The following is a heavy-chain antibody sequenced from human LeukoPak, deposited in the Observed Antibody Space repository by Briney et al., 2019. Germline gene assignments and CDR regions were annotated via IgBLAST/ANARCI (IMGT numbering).Heavy chain of an antibody. Sequence: ASVKVSCKASEYSFTDYYIHWVRQAPGQGLEWMGWINPSSGGTNSAQKFQVRITLTRDTSISTAYMELSRLRSDDTAVYYCAAGPVYDYFEFWGQGTLVTVSS. CDR2: INPSSGGT. CDR1: EYSFTDYY. V-gene: IGHV1-2*02. J-gene: IGHJ4*02. CDR3: AAGPVYDYFEF. D-gene: IGHD3-22*01.